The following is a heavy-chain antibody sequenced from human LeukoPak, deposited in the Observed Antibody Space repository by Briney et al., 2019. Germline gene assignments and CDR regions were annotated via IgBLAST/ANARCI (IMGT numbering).Heavy chain of an antibody. CDR3: ARETSGYYLDY. CDR2: ISYDGSNK. D-gene: IGHD3-22*01. V-gene: IGHV3-30*04. J-gene: IGHJ4*02. CDR1: GFTFSSYA. Sequence: RSLRLSCAASGFTFSSYAMHWVRQAPGKGLEWVAVISYDGSNKYYADSVKGRFTISRDNSKNTLYLQMNSLRAEDTAVYYCARETSGYYLDYWGQGTLVTVSS.